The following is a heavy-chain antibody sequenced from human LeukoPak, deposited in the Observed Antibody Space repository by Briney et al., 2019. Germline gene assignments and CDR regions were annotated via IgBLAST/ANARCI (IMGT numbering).Heavy chain of an antibody. CDR3: ARTYCSGGGCLGSFDY. CDR1: GYPFNTHW. Sequence: GESLKISCKGAGYPFNTHWIGWGRQMPGKVLEWMGIIYPGDSNTRYSPSFQGQVTISVDKSITTAYLQWTTLKASDTAMYYCARTYCSGGGCLGSFDYWGHGTLVTVSS. V-gene: IGHV5-51*01. J-gene: IGHJ4*01. CDR2: IYPGDSNT. D-gene: IGHD2-15*01.